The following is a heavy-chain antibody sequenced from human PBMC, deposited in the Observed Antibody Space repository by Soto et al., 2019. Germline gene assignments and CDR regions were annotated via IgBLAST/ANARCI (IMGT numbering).Heavy chain of an antibody. CDR3: ARGGGVYAFDI. J-gene: IGHJ3*02. V-gene: IGHV4-34*01. CDR2: INHSGST. CDR1: GGSFSGYY. Sequence: QVQLQQWGAGLLKPSETLSLTCAVYGGSFSGYYWSWIRQPPGKGLEWIGEINHSGSTNYNPSLKSRVTISVDTSKNQFSLKLSSVTAADTAVYYCARGGGVYAFDIWCQGTMVTVSS. D-gene: IGHD2-8*01.